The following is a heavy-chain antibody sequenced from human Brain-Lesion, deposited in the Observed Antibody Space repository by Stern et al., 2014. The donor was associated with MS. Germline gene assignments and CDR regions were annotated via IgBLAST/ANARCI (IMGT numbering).Heavy chain of an antibody. CDR3: ARGRVVPGFQYYATDV. D-gene: IGHD2-2*01. CDR1: GGSISSGGYY. Sequence: QVQLVQSGPGLVKPSQTLSLSCTVSGGSISSGGYYWSWIRQPAGKGLEWIGRIFNSGSTSYNPSLKRRVTISIDPPKNQFSLRLNSMTAADTAVYYCARGRVVPGFQYYATDVWGQGTTVIVSS. V-gene: IGHV4-61*02. CDR2: IFNSGST. J-gene: IGHJ6*02.